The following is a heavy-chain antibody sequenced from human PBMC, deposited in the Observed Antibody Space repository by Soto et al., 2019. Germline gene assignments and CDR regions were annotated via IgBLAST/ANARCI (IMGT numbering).Heavy chain of an antibody. CDR1: GFAFSAYA. CDR3: AKGRTFFDF. CDR2: ISDSDGGT. J-gene: IGHJ4*02. Sequence: GGSLRLSCAASGFAFSAYAMTWVRQAPGKGLEWVSDISDSDGGTHYADPVKGRFTISRDNAKNTLYLQMDRLRVEDAAVYYCAKGRTFFDFWGQGTLVTVSS. V-gene: IGHV3-23*01.